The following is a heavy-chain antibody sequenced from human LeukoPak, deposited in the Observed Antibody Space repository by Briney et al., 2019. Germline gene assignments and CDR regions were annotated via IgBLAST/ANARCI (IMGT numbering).Heavy chain of an antibody. J-gene: IGHJ4*02. V-gene: IGHV3-33*06. CDR3: AKSARRIAVAGPVDY. D-gene: IGHD6-19*01. Sequence: GGSLRLSCAASGFTFSSYGMHWVRQAPGKGLEWVAVIWYDGSNKYYADSGKGRFTIARDNSKNTLYLQMNSLRAEDTAVYYCAKSARRIAVAGPVDYWGQGTLVTVSS. CDR2: IWYDGSNK. CDR1: GFTFSSYG.